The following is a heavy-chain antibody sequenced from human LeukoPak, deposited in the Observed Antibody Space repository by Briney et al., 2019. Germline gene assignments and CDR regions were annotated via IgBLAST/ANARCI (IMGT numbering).Heavy chain of an antibody. Sequence: PGGSLKLSCAASGLSFSSYSMNWVGQAPGKGLEWVSSISSAGGYIHYADSVKGRFTISRDNAKNSLYLQMNSLRVEDTAIYYCARDEGSDYHYYYMDVWGKGTTVTVSS. CDR3: ARDEGSDYHYYYMDV. J-gene: IGHJ6*03. CDR1: GLSFSSYS. V-gene: IGHV3-21*01. CDR2: ISSAGGYI. D-gene: IGHD6-19*01.